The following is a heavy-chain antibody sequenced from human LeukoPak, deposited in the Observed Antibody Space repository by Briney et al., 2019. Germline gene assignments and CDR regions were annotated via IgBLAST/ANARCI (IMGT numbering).Heavy chain of an antibody. V-gene: IGHV1-46*01. CDR3: ARAFCSGGSCYHTPYLDS. D-gene: IGHD2-15*01. Sequence: ASVKVSCKASGYSFTSYYMHWVRQAPGQGLEWMGIISSSSGSTTYAQKFQGRVSMTGDTSTSTVYMELSSLRSEDTAVYYCARAFCSGGSCYHTPYLDSWGQGTPVTVSS. CDR1: GYSFTSYY. CDR2: ISSSSGST. J-gene: IGHJ4*02.